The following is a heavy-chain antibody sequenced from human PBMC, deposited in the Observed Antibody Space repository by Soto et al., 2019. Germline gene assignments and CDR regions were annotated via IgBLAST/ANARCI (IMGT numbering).Heavy chain of an antibody. Sequence: GGSLRLSCAASGFTVSSNYMSWVRQAPGKGLEWVSVIYSGGSTYYADSVKGRFTISRDNSKNTLYLQMNSLRAEDTAVYYCASPQAGTKYYDFWSGYSGSYYMDVWGKGTTVTVSS. CDR2: IYSGGST. V-gene: IGHV3-66*01. CDR3: ASPQAGTKYYDFWSGYSGSYYMDV. J-gene: IGHJ6*03. CDR1: GFTVSSNY. D-gene: IGHD3-3*01.